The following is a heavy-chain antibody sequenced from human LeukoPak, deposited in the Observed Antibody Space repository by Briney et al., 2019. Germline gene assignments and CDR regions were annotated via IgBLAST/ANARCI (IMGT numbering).Heavy chain of an antibody. D-gene: IGHD5-12*01. CDR2: VYYSGST. CDR1: GGSTSGYF. J-gene: IGHJ5*02. CDR3: ARHSWISNWFDP. Sequence: SETLSLTCSGSGGSTSGYFWTWIRQSPGKGPEWIGYVYYSGSTSYSPSFESRVTISVDTSKNQFSLKLSSVTAADTAVYYCARHSWISNWFDPCGQGTLVPVSS. V-gene: IGHV4-59*08.